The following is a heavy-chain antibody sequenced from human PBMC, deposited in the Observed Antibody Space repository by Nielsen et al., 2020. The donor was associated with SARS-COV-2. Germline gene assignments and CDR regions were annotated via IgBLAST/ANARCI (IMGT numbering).Heavy chain of an antibody. CDR2: ISYDGSNK. CDR1: GFTFSSYG. V-gene: IGHV3-30*18. CDR3: AKASRGGYYYGMDV. J-gene: IGHJ6*02. Sequence: GESLKISCAASGFTFSSYGMHWVRQAPGKGLEWVAVISYDGSNKYYADSVKGRFTISRDNSKNTLYLQMNSLRAEDTAVYYCAKASRGGYYYGMDVWGQGTTVTVSS. D-gene: IGHD3-10*01.